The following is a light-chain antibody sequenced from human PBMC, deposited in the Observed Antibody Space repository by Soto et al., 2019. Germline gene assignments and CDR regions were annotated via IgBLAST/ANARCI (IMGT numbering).Light chain of an antibody. CDR1: QSVSSN. CDR2: GAS. Sequence: EIVMTESPATLSVSPGERATLSCRASQSVSSNLALYQQKPGQAPRLLIYGASTRATGIPARFSGSGSGTEFTLTISSLQSEDFAVYYCQQYNNWPWTFGQGTKVDIK. CDR3: QQYNNWPWT. J-gene: IGKJ1*01. V-gene: IGKV3-15*01.